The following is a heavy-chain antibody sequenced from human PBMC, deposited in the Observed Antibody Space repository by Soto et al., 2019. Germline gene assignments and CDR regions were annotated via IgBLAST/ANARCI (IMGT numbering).Heavy chain of an antibody. CDR2: ISVSGGST. Sequence: PGGSLRLSCAASGFTFSSYAMSWVRQAPGKGLEWVSDISVSGGSTHSADSVKGRFTISRDISKNTLYLQMNSLRAEDTAVYYGAGHLLYTRSLQYWGQGTRVTVSS. D-gene: IGHD3-16*01. CDR3: AGHLLYTRSLQY. V-gene: IGHV3-23*01. J-gene: IGHJ4*02. CDR1: GFTFSSYA.